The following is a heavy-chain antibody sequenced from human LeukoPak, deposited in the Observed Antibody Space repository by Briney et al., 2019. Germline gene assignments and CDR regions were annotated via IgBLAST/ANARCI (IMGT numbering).Heavy chain of an antibody. V-gene: IGHV4-59*08. J-gene: IGHJ4*02. Sequence: SETLSLTCTVSGGSISSYYWSWIRQPPGKGLEWIGYIYYSGSTNYNSSLKSRVTISVDTSKNQFSLKLSSVTAADTAVYYCARHDYSNYVYFDYWGQGTLVTVSS. D-gene: IGHD4-4*01. CDR2: IYYSGST. CDR3: ARHDYSNYVYFDY. CDR1: GGSISSYY.